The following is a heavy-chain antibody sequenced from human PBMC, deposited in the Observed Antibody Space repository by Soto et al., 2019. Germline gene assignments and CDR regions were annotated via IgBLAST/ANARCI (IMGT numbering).Heavy chain of an antibody. CDR2: INHSGST. CDR1: GGSFSGYY. CDR3: AGRRAGQQLVRGLDY. Sequence: SETLSLTCAVYGGSFSGYYWSWIRHPPRKGLEWIGEINHSGSTNYNPSLKSRVTISVDTSKNQFSLKLSSVTAADTAVYYCAGRRAGQQLVRGLDYWGQGTLVTVSS. D-gene: IGHD6-13*01. V-gene: IGHV4-34*01. J-gene: IGHJ4*02.